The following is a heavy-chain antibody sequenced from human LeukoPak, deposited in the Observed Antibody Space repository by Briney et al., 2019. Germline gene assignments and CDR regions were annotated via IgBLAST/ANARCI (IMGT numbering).Heavy chain of an antibody. J-gene: IGHJ5*02. Sequence: ASVKVSCKASGYTFTSYGISWVRQAPGQGPEWMGWSSAYNGNTNYAQKLQGRVTMTTDTSTSTAYMELRSLRSDDTAVYYCARDPSYCSGGSCYSNWFDPWGQGTLVTVSS. CDR2: SSAYNGNT. D-gene: IGHD2-15*01. CDR1: GYTFTSYG. V-gene: IGHV1-18*01. CDR3: ARDPSYCSGGSCYSNWFDP.